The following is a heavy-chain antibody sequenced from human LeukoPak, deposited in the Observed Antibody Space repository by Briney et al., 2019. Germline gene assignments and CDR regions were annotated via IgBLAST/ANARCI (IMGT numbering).Heavy chain of an antibody. CDR1: GFSFSSHA. V-gene: IGHV3-23*01. CDR2: IDISGGST. CDR3: ANEVRPNDY. Sequence: GGSLRLSCAASGFSFSSHAMCWVRQAPGKGLEWVSGIDISGGSTYYADSVQGRFTISRDNSKNTLYLQMNSLRAEDTALYYCANEVRPNDYWGQGTLVTVSS. D-gene: IGHD1-1*01. J-gene: IGHJ4*02.